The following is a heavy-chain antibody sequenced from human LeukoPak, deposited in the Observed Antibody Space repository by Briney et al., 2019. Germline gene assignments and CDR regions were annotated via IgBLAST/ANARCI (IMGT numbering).Heavy chain of an antibody. Sequence: AGGSLRLSCAASGLTFSSYAMPWVRQAPGKGLEWVAVISYDGSNKYYADSVKGRFTISRDNSKNTLYLQMNRLRAEDTAVYYCARESRYCSSTSCSGFDYWGQGTLVTVSS. D-gene: IGHD2-2*01. CDR3: ARESRYCSSTSCSGFDY. CDR2: ISYDGSNK. CDR1: GLTFSSYA. J-gene: IGHJ4*02. V-gene: IGHV3-30*04.